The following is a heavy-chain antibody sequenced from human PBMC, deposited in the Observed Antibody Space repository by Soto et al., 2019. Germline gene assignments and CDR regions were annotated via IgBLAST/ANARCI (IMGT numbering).Heavy chain of an antibody. Sequence: QAQLVQSGAEVKKPGSSVKVSCTASGGTFGNHAISWVRQAPGQGLEWMGGIIPVLGVGDNAQKFQGRVTITADTSTNTAYMELSSLRSEDTAHYYCAREAGYSYGYVFDYWGQGTLVNVSS. CDR1: GGTFGNHA. CDR3: AREAGYSYGYVFDY. D-gene: IGHD5-18*01. J-gene: IGHJ4*02. CDR2: IIPVLGVG. V-gene: IGHV1-69*09.